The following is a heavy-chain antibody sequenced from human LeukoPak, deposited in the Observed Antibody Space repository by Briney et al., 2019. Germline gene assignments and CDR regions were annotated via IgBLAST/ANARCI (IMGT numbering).Heavy chain of an antibody. V-gene: IGHV3-20*04. J-gene: IGHJ4*02. D-gene: IGHD6-19*01. CDR2: INWNGGST. CDR1: GFTFDDYG. Sequence: AGGSLRLSCAASGFTFDDYGMSWVRQAPGKGLEWVSGINWNGGSTGYADSVKGRFTISRDNSKNTLYLQMNSLRAEDTAVYYCARGVAGSLDYWGQGTLVTVSS. CDR3: ARGVAGSLDY.